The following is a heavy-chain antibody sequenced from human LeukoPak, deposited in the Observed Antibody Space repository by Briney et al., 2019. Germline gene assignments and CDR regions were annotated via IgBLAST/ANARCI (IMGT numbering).Heavy chain of an antibody. Sequence: PGGSLRLSCVGSGFSLEDYAMHWVRQVPGKGLEWVSSISWDSGSQAYTDSVKGRFTISRDNDKNSLYLQMNNLRLEDTAFYYCIKDMGFDLLKDAFHVWGQGTLVTVSS. D-gene: IGHD3-9*01. CDR3: IKDMGFDLLKDAFHV. V-gene: IGHV3-9*01. CDR2: ISWDSGSQ. J-gene: IGHJ3*01. CDR1: GFSLEDYA.